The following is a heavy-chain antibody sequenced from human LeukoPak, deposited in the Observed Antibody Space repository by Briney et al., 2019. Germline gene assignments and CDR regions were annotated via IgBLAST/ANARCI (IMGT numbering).Heavy chain of an antibody. CDR2: INHSGST. CDR3: ARGLGTNQDD. Sequence: PSETLSLTCAVSGDSISSGYFWAWIRQPPGKGLEWIGSINHSGSTFYNPSLKSRVTISVDTSKNQFSLKLTSVTAADTAVYYCARGLGTNQDDWGQGTLLTVSS. D-gene: IGHD6-13*01. J-gene: IGHJ4*02. CDR1: GDSISSGYF. V-gene: IGHV4-38-2*01.